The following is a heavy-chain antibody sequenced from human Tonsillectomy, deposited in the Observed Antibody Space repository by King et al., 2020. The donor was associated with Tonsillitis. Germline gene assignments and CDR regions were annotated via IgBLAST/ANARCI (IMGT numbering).Heavy chain of an antibody. CDR3: AALGRRGAFDI. CDR2: IWFDGSKK. Sequence: HVQLVESGGGVVQPGRSLRLSCAASGFIFSSYGMNWVRQSPGKGLEWVSVIWFDGSKKYYADSVKGRFTISRDNSKNTLYLQMSRLGAEDTAVYYCAALGRRGAFDIWGQGTMVTVSS. V-gene: IGHV3-33*08. D-gene: IGHD3-16*01. CDR1: GFIFSSYG. J-gene: IGHJ3*02.